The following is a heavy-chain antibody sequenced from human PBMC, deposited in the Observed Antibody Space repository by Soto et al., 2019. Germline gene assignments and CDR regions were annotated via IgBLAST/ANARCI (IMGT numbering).Heavy chain of an antibody. CDR1: GFTFSAYY. D-gene: IGHD2-2*01. CDR2: ISAYNGNT. V-gene: IGHV1-18*04. J-gene: IGHJ5*02. CDR3: ARKDCSSTSCYRYGWFDP. Sequence: ASAKASCKASGFTFSAYYIYCVRQAPGQGLEWMGWISAYNGNTNYAQKLQGRVTMTTDTSTSTAYMELRSLRSDDTAVYYCARKDCSSTSCYRYGWFDPWGQGTLVTVSS.